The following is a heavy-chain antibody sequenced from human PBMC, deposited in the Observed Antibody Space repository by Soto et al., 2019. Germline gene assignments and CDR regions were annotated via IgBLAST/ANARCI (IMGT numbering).Heavy chain of an antibody. J-gene: IGHJ3*02. V-gene: IGHV1-69*02. Sequence: QVQLVQSGAEVKKPGSSVKVSCKASGGTFSSYTISWVRQAPGQGLEWMGRIIPILGIANYAQKFQGRVTITADKSTSTAYMELSSLRSEDTAVYYCASLSLLGGDAFDIWGQGTMVTVSS. CDR3: ASLSLLGGDAFDI. CDR1: GGTFSSYT. D-gene: IGHD1-26*01. CDR2: IIPILGIA.